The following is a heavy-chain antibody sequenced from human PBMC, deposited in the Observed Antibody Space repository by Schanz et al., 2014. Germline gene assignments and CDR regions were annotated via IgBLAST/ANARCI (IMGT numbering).Heavy chain of an antibody. CDR3: ARLDSSSWYPRY. Sequence: EVQLLESGGGLVRPGGSLRLSCAASGFTFSSYTMNWVRQAPGKGLEWVSAISGSGGSTYYADSVKGRFTISRDNSKNTVFLQMNSLRAEDTAVYYCARLDSSSWYPRYWGQGTLVTVSS. D-gene: IGHD6-13*01. V-gene: IGHV3-23*01. CDR1: GFTFSSYT. J-gene: IGHJ4*02. CDR2: ISGSGGST.